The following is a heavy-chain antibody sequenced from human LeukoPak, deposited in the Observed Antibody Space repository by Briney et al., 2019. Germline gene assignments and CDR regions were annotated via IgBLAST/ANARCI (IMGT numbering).Heavy chain of an antibody. D-gene: IGHD3-9*01. V-gene: IGHV3-21*01. J-gene: IGHJ4*02. CDR3: ARGTRHFDCIN. CDR2: ISSSSSYI. Sequence: GGSLRLSCAASGFTFSSYSMNWVRQAPGKGLEWVSSISSSSSYIYSADSVRGRFTISRDNEKNSLYQKMNRRGADETAVYYCARGTRHFDCINWGQGTLVTVSS. CDR1: GFTFSSYS.